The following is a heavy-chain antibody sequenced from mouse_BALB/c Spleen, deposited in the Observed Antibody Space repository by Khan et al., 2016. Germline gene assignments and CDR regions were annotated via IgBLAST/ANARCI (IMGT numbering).Heavy chain of an antibody. CDR2: ILPGSGYS. J-gene: IGHJ4*01. V-gene: IGHV1-9*01. CDR3: ARAWYSMDY. Sequence: QVQLQQPGAELMKPGASVKISCKATGYTFSNYWIEWVKQRPGHGLEWIGDILPGSGYSNSNENFKGKATFTADASSNTAYMQLISLTSEDSAVYFCARAWYSMDYRGQGTSVTVSS. CDR1: GYTFSNYW.